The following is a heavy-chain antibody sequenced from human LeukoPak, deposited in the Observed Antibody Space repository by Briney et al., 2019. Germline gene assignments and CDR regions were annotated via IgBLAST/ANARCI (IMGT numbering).Heavy chain of an antibody. J-gene: IGHJ6*03. CDR1: GYTFTDYY. CDR3: ARSGYSYGYVYYYYMDV. CDR2: INPYSGGT. D-gene: IGHD5-18*01. Sequence: VASVKVSCKTSGYTFTDYYIHWVRQVPGQGPEWMGWINPYSGGTNYAQKFQGRVTMTRDTSISTAYMELSRLRSDDTAVYYCARSGYSYGYVYYYYMDVWGKGTTVTVSS. V-gene: IGHV1-2*02.